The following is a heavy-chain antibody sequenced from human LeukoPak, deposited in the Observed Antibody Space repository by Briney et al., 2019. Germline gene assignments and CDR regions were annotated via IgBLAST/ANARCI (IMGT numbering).Heavy chain of an antibody. CDR3: ARGTRYCSSTSCRKKNYYYYMDV. Sequence: GASVKVSCKASGCTFSSYAISWVRQAPGQGLEWMGGIIPIFGTANYAQKFQGRVTITTDESTSTAYMELSSLRSEDTAVYYCARGTRYCSSTSCRKKNYYYYMDVWGKGTTVTVSS. D-gene: IGHD2-2*01. CDR1: GCTFSSYA. CDR2: IIPIFGTA. J-gene: IGHJ6*03. V-gene: IGHV1-69*05.